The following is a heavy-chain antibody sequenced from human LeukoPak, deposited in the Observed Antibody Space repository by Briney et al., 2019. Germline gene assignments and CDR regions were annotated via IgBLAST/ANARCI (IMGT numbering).Heavy chain of an antibody. CDR1: SGSISNSNW. CDR3: AIAYYDRSGYYLGY. J-gene: IGHJ4*02. CDR2: IYHSGST. D-gene: IGHD3-22*01. V-gene: IGHV4-4*02. Sequence: SETLSLTCVVSSGSISNSNWWSWVRQPPGKGLEWIGEIYHSGSTNYNPSLKSRVTISVDKSKNQFSLKLSSVTAADTAVYYCAIAYYDRSGYYLGYWGQGTLVTVSS.